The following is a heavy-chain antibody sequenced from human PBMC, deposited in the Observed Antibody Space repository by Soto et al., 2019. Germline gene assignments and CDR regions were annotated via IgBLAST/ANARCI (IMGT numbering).Heavy chain of an antibody. CDR1: GGTFSSYA. D-gene: IGHD6-13*01. V-gene: IGHV1-69*13. J-gene: IGHJ6*02. Sequence: GASVKVSCKASGGTFSSYAISWVRQAPGQGLEWMGGIIPIFGTANYAQKFQGRLTVTADASTTTVHMELSSLRSDDTAVYYCASSAGLDHLLNYYGLNVWGQGTTVTVSS. CDR3: ASSAGLDHLLNYYGLNV. CDR2: IIPIFGTA.